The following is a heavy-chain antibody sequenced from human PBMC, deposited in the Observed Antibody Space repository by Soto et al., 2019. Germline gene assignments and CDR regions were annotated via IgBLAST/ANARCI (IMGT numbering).Heavy chain of an antibody. J-gene: IGHJ4*02. CDR3: ARNGKSAATDY. CDR2: IYYSGST. CDR1: GGSISSGGYY. D-gene: IGHD1-1*01. V-gene: IGHV4-31*03. Sequence: QVQLQASGPGLVTPSQTMSLTCTISGGSISSGGYYWSWIRHHPGKGLEWIGYIYYSGSTYYNPSLKSRVTISVDTSNNQCSLKLSSVTAADTAVYYCARNGKSAATDYWGQGTLVTVSS.